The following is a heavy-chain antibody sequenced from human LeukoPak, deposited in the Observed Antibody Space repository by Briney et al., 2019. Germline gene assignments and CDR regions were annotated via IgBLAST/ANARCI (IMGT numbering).Heavy chain of an antibody. CDR2: MNPNSGNT. Sequence: ASVKVSCKASGYTFTSYDINWVRQATGQGLEWMGWMNPNSGNTGYAQKFQGRVTMTRNTSISTAYMELSSLRSEDTAVYYCARVRQLLWFGELTYCYGMDVWGQGTTVTVSS. D-gene: IGHD3-10*01. J-gene: IGHJ6*02. CDR1: GYTFTSYD. V-gene: IGHV1-8*01. CDR3: ARVRQLLWFGELTYCYGMDV.